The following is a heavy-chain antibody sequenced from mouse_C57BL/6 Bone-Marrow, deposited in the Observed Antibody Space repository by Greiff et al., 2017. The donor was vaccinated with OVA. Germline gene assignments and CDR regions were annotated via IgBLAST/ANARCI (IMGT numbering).Heavy chain of an antibody. CDR2: IYPRSGNT. V-gene: IGHV1-81*01. D-gene: IGHD3-2*02. Sequence: QVQLQQSGAELARPGASVKLSCKASGYTFTSYGISWVKQRTGQGLEWIGEIYPRSGNTYYNEKFKSKATLTVDKPSSTAYMQLSSLTSEDSAVYYCARPPAQATYGAMDYWGQGTSVTVSS. CDR1: GYTFTSYG. CDR3: ARPPAQATYGAMDY. J-gene: IGHJ4*01.